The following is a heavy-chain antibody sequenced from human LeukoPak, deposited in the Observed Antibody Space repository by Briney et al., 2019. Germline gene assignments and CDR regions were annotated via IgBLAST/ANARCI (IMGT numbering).Heavy chain of an antibody. Sequence: SQTLSLTCTVSGGSISSGGYYWSWIRQHPGKGLEWIGYIYYSGSTYYNPSLKSRVTISVDTSKNQFSLKLSSVTAADTAVYYCARGLAPSSSSEGYFDYWGQGTLVTVSS. V-gene: IGHV4-31*03. J-gene: IGHJ4*02. D-gene: IGHD6-6*01. CDR2: IYYSGST. CDR1: GGSISSGGYY. CDR3: ARGLAPSSSSEGYFDY.